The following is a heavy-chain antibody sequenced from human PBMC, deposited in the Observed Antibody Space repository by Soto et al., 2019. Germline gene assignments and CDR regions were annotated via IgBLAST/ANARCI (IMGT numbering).Heavy chain of an antibody. J-gene: IGHJ4*02. D-gene: IGHD2-8*01. CDR1: GGSISNFY. V-gene: IGHV4-59*01. CDR3: ARAPMVLSRSYFDS. CDR2: ISYSGNT. Sequence: PSETLSLTCTVSGGSISNFYWSWIRQPPGEGLEWIGYISYSGNTNYNPSLKSRVSISVDTSKNQLSLNLTSVTAADTAVYYCARAPMVLSRSYFDSWGQGTPVTVSS.